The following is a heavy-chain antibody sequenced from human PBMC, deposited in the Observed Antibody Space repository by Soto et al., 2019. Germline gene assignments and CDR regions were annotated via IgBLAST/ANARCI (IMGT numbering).Heavy chain of an antibody. D-gene: IGHD1-26*01. CDR2: ISGSNTYT. V-gene: IGHV3-11*05. J-gene: IGHJ4*02. CDR1: GFTFSDYY. Sequence: QVQLVESGGGLVKPGGSLRLSCAASGFTFSDYYMSWIRQAPGKGLEWLSYISGSNTYTDYGDSVKGRFTISRDNAKNSLYLQMNSLRADDTAVYYCARSMKGGKNFDYWGQGTLVTVSS. CDR3: ARSMKGGKNFDY.